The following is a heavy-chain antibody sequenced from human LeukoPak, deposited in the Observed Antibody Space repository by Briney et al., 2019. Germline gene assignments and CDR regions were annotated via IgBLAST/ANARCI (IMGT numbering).Heavy chain of an antibody. V-gene: IGHV1-18*01. J-gene: IGHJ4*02. CDR3: ARRDFNRWNTDY. CDR1: GYTFTSYG. Sequence: VASVKVSCTASGYTFTSYGISWVRQAPGQGLEWMGWISAYNGNTNYAQKLQGRVTMTTDTSTSTAYMELRSLRADDTAVYYCARRDFNRWNTDYWGQGTLVTVSS. D-gene: IGHD1-1*01. CDR2: ISAYNGNT.